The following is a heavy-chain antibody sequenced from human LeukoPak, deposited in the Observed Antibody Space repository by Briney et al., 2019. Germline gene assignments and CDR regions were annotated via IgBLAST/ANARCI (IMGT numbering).Heavy chain of an antibody. Sequence: AETLSLTCTVSGGSISSSSYYWGWLRQPPGKGLEWIGRIYDRESSYYNPSLKSRVTISVDTSKIQISLKLSSVTAADTAVYYCALISNDSSGYYSRTDACDIWGQGTMVTVFS. V-gene: IGHV4-39*01. D-gene: IGHD3-22*01. CDR3: ALISNDSSGYYSRTDACDI. J-gene: IGHJ3*02. CDR2: IYDRESS. CDR1: GGSISSSSYY.